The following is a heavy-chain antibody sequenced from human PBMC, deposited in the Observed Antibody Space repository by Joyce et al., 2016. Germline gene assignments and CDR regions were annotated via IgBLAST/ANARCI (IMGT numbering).Heavy chain of an antibody. J-gene: IGHJ6*02. CDR2: IYYSSST. D-gene: IGHD7-27*01. Sequence: QVQLQESGPGLVKPSETLSLTCTVSGGSISIHYWSWIRQPPGKGLEWMGDIYYSSSTNDNPTLKSRVTISVDTSKNQCSLKLRSVSAADTAVYYCARGLGTPYGMDVWGQGTTVTVSS. CDR1: GGSISIHY. CDR3: ARGLGTPYGMDV. V-gene: IGHV4-59*11.